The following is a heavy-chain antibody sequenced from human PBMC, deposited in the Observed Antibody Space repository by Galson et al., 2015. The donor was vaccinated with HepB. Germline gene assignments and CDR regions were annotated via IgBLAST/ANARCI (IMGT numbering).Heavy chain of an antibody. J-gene: IGHJ6*02. D-gene: IGHD3-9*01. CDR1: GGSISNPDYY. V-gene: IGHV4-31*03. Sequence: TLSLTCSVSGGSISNPDYYWTWIRQLPGTGLEWIGQIYYTGTTDYNPSLEGRLALSIDTSQNKFSLTLTSLTAADAAVYYCAREGPYFYGLDVWGQGATVTVSS. CDR2: IYYTGTT. CDR3: AREGPYFYGLDV.